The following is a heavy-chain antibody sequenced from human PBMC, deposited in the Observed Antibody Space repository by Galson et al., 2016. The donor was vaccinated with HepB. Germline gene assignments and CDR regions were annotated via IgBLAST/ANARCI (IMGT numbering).Heavy chain of an antibody. D-gene: IGHD1-1*01. CDR3: ARDWVPYYYYGMDV. CDR2: ISSSSSYI. Sequence: SLRLSCAASGFTFSSYSMNWVRQAPGKGLEWVSSISSSSSYIYYADSVKGRFTISRDNAESSLYLQMNSLRAEDTAVYYCARDWVPYYYYGMDVWGQGTTVTVSS. CDR1: GFTFSSYS. V-gene: IGHV3-21*01. J-gene: IGHJ6*02.